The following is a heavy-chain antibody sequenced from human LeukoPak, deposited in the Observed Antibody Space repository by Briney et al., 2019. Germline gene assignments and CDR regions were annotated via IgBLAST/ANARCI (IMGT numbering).Heavy chain of an antibody. Sequence: PGGSLRLSCVASGFTFTSHWTTWVRQAPGKGLEWVANIREDGGEIYYLDSVKGRFTISRDNAKNSLYLQMNSLRAEDTAVYYCARGVYAFDIWGQGTMVTVSS. CDR2: IREDGGEI. CDR3: ARGVYAFDI. V-gene: IGHV3-7*04. D-gene: IGHD5/OR15-5a*01. J-gene: IGHJ3*02. CDR1: GFTFTSHW.